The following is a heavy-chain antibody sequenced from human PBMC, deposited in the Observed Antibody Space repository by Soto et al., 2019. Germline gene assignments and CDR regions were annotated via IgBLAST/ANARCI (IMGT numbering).Heavy chain of an antibody. CDR2: IYSGGST. CDR3: ARDPLSADY. Sequence: PGGSLRLSCAASGFTVSTKYMSRVRQAPGKGLEWVSVIYSGGSTFYADSVRGRFTISRDNSKNTVNLQMNSLRAEDTAVYYCARDPLSADYWGQGTLVTVSS. J-gene: IGHJ4*02. V-gene: IGHV3-66*01. CDR1: GFTVSTKY.